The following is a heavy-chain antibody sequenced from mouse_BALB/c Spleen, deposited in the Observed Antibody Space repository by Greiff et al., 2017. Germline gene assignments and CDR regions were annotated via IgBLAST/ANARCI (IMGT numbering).Heavy chain of an antibody. D-gene: IGHD1-1*01. J-gene: IGHJ3*01. CDR3: ARDWDYGSSFAY. Sequence: EVKLVESGGGLVQPGGSLRLSCATSGFTFTDYYMSWVRQPPGKALEWLGFIRNKANGYTTEYSASVKGRFTISRDNSQSILYLQMNTLRAEDSATYYCARDWDYGSSFAYWGQGTLVTVSA. CDR1: GFTFTDYY. V-gene: IGHV7-3*02. CDR2: IRNKANGYTT.